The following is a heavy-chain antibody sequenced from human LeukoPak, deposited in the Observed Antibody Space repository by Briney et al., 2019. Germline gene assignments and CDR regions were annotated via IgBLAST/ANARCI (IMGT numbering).Heavy chain of an antibody. Sequence: PGGSLRLSCTASGFTFSNHWMHWVRQAPGKGLMWVSRINRDGSRTDYADSVKGRFTISRDDAKNTLYLQVNSLRVEDTAVYFCARGGGDTAMAHDYWGQGTLVTVSS. CDR3: ARGGGDTAMAHDY. CDR2: INRDGSRT. J-gene: IGHJ4*02. D-gene: IGHD5-18*01. V-gene: IGHV3-74*01. CDR1: GFTFSNHW.